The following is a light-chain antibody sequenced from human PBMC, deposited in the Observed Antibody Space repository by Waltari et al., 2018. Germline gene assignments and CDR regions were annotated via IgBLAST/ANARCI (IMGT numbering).Light chain of an antibody. V-gene: IGKV1-27*01. CDR1: QGIGKF. Sequence: DIQMIQSPSSLSASVGDRFTISCRASQGIGKFLAWYQQKPGKVHKFLIYAASNLQSGVPSRFSGSESGTYFTLTISSLQPEDVATYYCQNYNSAPLTFGGGTRVQIK. CDR2: AAS. J-gene: IGKJ4*01. CDR3: QNYNSAPLT.